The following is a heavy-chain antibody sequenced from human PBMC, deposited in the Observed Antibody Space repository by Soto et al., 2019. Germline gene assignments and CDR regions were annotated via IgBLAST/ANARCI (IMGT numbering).Heavy chain of an antibody. D-gene: IGHD2-21*02. CDR3: AREETAWPLAYGLDV. CDR2: IGRRSDI. V-gene: IGHV3-21*01. CDR1: GFSFSTYS. J-gene: IGHJ6*02. Sequence: EVQLVESGGGLGKPGGSLRLSCEASGFSFSTYSMHWVRQAPGKGLEWVSSIGRRSDIYYADSVKGRFTISRDNAKNSVSLQMNSLRDEDTAVYYCAREETAWPLAYGLDVWGQGTTVTVSS.